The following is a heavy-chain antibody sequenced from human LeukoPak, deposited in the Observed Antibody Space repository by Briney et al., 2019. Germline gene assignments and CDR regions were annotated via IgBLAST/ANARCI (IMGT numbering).Heavy chain of an antibody. D-gene: IGHD3-3*01. CDR1: GFTLEDYG. CDR2: INWNGDTT. J-gene: IGHJ4*02. Sequence: GGSLRLSCATSGFTLEDYGMSWVRQAPGKGLEWVSGINWNGDTTGYADSVKGRFTISRDNSKNTLYLQMNSLRAEDTAVYYCAKSPYVLRFLEWLLRFDYWGQGTLVTVSS. CDR3: AKSPYVLRFLEWLLRFDY. V-gene: IGHV3-20*04.